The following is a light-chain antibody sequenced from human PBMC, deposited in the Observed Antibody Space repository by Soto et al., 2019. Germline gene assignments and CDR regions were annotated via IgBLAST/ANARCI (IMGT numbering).Light chain of an antibody. CDR3: QQYNYWPPLT. CDR2: GAS. J-gene: IGKJ4*01. V-gene: IGKV3D-15*01. Sequence: EIVMTQSPATLSVSPGERATLSCRASQSVSNNLAWYQQKPGQAPRLLIYGASTRATGIPARFSGSGSGTEFTLPISSLQSEDYAVYYCQQYNYWPPLTFGGGTKLEIK. CDR1: QSVSNN.